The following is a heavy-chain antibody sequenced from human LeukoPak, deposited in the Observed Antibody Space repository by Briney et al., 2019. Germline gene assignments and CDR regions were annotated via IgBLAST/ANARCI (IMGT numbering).Heavy chain of an antibody. V-gene: IGHV1-2*02. J-gene: IGHJ5*02. Sequence: RASVKVSCKASGYTFTVYYMHWVRQAPGQGLEWMGWINPNSGGTNYAQKFRGRVTMTRDTSISTAYMELSRLRSDDTAVYYCARDLQPGIAAAGRWGSWVWFDPWGQGTLVTVSS. CDR1: GYTFTVYY. D-gene: IGHD6-13*01. CDR2: INPNSGGT. CDR3: ARDLQPGIAAAGRWGSWVWFDP.